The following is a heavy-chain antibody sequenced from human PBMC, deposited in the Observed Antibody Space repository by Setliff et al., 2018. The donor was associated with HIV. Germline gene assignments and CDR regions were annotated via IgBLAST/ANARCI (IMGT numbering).Heavy chain of an antibody. CDR2: IYYSGST. CDR1: GGSISSSSYY. CDR3: ARVSLLRLGTRCFDP. V-gene: IGHV4-39*07. J-gene: IGHJ5*02. D-gene: IGHD3-22*01. Sequence: SETLSLTCTASGGSISSSSYYWGWIRQPPGKGLEWIGSIYYSGSTNYNPSLKSRVTISVDTSKNQFSLQLSSVTAADTAVFYCARVSLLRLGTRCFDPWGQGILVTVSS.